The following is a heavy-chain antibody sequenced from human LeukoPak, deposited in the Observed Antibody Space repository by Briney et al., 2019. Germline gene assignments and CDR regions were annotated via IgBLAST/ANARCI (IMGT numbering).Heavy chain of an antibody. CDR1: GGSISSGSYY. D-gene: IGHD6-13*01. CDR2: IYYSGST. J-gene: IGHJ4*02. CDR3: ARAGYSSSWYAQFPFGFDY. V-gene: IGHV4-61*10. Sequence: SETLSLTCTVPGGSISSGSYYWSWIRQPAGKGLEWIGYIYYSGSTNYNPSLKSRVTISVDTSKNQFSLKLSSVTAADTAVYYCARAGYSSSWYAQFPFGFDYWGQGTLVTVSS.